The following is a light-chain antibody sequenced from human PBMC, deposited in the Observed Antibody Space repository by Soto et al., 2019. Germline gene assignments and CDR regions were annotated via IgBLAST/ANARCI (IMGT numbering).Light chain of an antibody. CDR3: HVWDSSSEHV. CDR1: NIGSKS. Sequence: SYDLTQPSSVSLAPGQTPRITCVGNNIGSKSVHWYHQKPGQAPVLVVDDDSDRPSGIPERFSGSNSGNTATLTISRVEAGDEADYLCHVWDSSSEHVFGTGTKVTVL. J-gene: IGLJ1*01. V-gene: IGLV3-21*02. CDR2: DDS.